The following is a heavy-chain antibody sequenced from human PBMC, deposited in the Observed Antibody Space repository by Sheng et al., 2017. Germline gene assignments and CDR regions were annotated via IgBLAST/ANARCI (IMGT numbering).Heavy chain of an antibody. CDR3: ADDQLGHGVGVFDH. D-gene: IGHD4-17*01. V-gene: IGHV3-23*01. CDR2: ISNSGATT. J-gene: IGHJ4*02. Sequence: EVQLLESGGGLVQPGGSLTLSCAASGFTFSKYAMSWVRQAPGKGLEWVSGISNSGATTYYADSVKGRFTISRDNSKNTLYLQMNSLRAEDTAVYYCADDQLGHGVGVFDHWGQGTLVTVSS. CDR1: GFTFSKYA.